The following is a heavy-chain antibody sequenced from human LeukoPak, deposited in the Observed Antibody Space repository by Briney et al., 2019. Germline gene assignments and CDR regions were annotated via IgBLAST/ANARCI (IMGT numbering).Heavy chain of an antibody. J-gene: IGHJ3*02. D-gene: IGHD3-10*01. Sequence: ASVKVSCKASGYTFTSYAMHWVRQAPGQRLEWMGWINAGNGNTKYSQKFQGRVTITRDTSTSTAYMELSNLRSEDTAVYYCARVITVRGVMGAFDIWGQGTMVTVSS. CDR3: ARVITVRGVMGAFDI. CDR1: GYTFTSYA. CDR2: INAGNGNT. V-gene: IGHV1-3*01.